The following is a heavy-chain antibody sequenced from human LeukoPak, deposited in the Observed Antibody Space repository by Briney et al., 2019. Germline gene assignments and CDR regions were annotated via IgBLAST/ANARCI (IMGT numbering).Heavy chain of an antibody. Sequence: SVKVSCKASGGTFSSYTISWVRQAPGQGLEWMGRIIPILGIANYAQKFQGRVTITAGKSTSTAYMELSSLRSEDTAVYYCEREGHRYYDSSGYKWWGQGTLVTVSS. CDR2: IIPILGIA. CDR3: EREGHRYYDSSGYKW. CDR1: GGTFSSYT. V-gene: IGHV1-69*04. D-gene: IGHD3-22*01. J-gene: IGHJ4*02.